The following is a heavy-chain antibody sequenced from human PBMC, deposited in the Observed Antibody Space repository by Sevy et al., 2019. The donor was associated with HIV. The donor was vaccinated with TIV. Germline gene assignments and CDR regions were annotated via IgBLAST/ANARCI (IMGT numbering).Heavy chain of an antibody. J-gene: IGHJ3*02. Sequence: SETLSLTCAVYGGSFSGYYWSWIRQPPGKGLEWIGEINHSGSTNYNPSLKSRVTLSVDTSKNQFSLKLSSVTAADTAVYYCSRHCSSTSCSHAFDIWGQGTMVTVSS. D-gene: IGHD2-2*01. CDR2: INHSGST. CDR3: SRHCSSTSCSHAFDI. CDR1: GGSFSGYY. V-gene: IGHV4-34*01.